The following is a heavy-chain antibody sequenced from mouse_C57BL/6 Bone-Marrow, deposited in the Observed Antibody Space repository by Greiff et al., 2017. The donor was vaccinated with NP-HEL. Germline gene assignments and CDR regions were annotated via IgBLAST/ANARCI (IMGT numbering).Heavy chain of an antibody. J-gene: IGHJ4*01. CDR1: GFTFSDYY. V-gene: IGHV5-12*01. Sequence: EVKVVESGGGLVQPGGSLKLSCAASGFTFSDYYMYWVRQTPEKRLEWVAYISNGGGSTYYPDTVKGRFTISRDNAKNTLYLQMSRLKSEDTAMYYCARHERDAMDYWGQGTSVTVSS. CDR3: ARHERDAMDY. CDR2: ISNGGGST.